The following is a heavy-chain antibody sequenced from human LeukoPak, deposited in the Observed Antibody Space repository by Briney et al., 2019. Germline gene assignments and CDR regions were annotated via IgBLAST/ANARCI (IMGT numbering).Heavy chain of an antibody. V-gene: IGHV4-61*02. CDR3: ARGRDDFWRNYYYYYGMDV. J-gene: IGHJ6*02. Sequence: SETLSLTCTVSGGSISSGSYYWSWIRQPAGKGLEWIGRIYTSGSTNYNPSLKSRVTISVDTSKNQFSLKLSSVTAADTAVYYRARGRDDFWRNYYYYYGMDVWGQGTTVTVSS. D-gene: IGHD3-3*01. CDR1: GGSISSGSYY. CDR2: IYTSGST.